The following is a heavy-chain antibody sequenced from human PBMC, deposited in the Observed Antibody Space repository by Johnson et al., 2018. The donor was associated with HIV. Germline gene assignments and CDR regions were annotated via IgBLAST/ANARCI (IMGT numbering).Heavy chain of an antibody. V-gene: IGHV3-9*01. Sequence: VESGGGLVQPGGSLRLSCAASGFTFDDYAMHWVRQAPGKGLEWVSVISWNSGSIGYADSVKGRFTISRDNAKNSLYLQMNSLRAEDTAVYYCARVSSSSSFDAFDIWGQGTMVTVSS. CDR2: ISWNSGSI. CDR1: GFTFDDYA. D-gene: IGHD6-6*01. J-gene: IGHJ3*02. CDR3: ARVSSSSSFDAFDI.